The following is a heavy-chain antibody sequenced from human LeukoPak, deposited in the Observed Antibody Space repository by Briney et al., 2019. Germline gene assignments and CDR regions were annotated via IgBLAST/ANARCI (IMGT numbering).Heavy chain of an antibody. CDR2: IYPGDSDT. J-gene: IGHJ6*04. CDR1: GYSFTSYW. D-gene: IGHD3-16*01. Sequence: GESLKISCKGSGYSFTSYWIGWVRQMPGKGLGWMGIIYPGDSDTRYSPSFQGQVTISADKSISTAYLQWSSLKASDTAMYYCARRGTEKYYYYGMDVWGKGTTVTVSS. CDR3: ARRGTEKYYYYGMDV. V-gene: IGHV5-51*01.